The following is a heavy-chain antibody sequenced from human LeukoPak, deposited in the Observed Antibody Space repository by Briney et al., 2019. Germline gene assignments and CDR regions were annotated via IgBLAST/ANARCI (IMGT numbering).Heavy chain of an antibody. CDR1: GGTFSSYA. D-gene: IGHD3-22*01. CDR3: ARGGWLPLDY. J-gene: IGHJ4*02. V-gene: IGHV1-69*01. Sequence: ASVKVSCKASGGTFSSYAISWVRQAPGQGLEWMGGIIPIFGTANYAQKFQGRVTITADESTSTAYMELRSLRSDDTAVYYCARGGWLPLDYWGQGTLVTVSS. CDR2: IIPIFGTA.